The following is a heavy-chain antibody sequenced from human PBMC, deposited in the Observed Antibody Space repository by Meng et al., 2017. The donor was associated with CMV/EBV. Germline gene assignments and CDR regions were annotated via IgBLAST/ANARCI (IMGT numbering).Heavy chain of an antibody. V-gene: IGHV1-69*10. J-gene: IGHJ6*02. CDR3: ARSKVTRRGPGAPNYYYYGMDV. Sequence: SVKVSCKASGGTFSSYAISWVRQAPGQGLEWMGGIIPILGIANYAQKFQGRVTITADKSTSTAYMELSSLRSEDTAVYYCARSKVTRRGPGAPNYYYYGMDVWGQGTTVTVSS. CDR2: IIPILGIA. D-gene: IGHD1-26*01. CDR1: GGTFSSYA.